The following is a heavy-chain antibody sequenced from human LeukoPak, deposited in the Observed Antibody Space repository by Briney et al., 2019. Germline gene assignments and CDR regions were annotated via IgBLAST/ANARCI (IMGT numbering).Heavy chain of an antibody. V-gene: IGHV3-30*03. D-gene: IGHD5-24*01. CDR2: ISYDGSNK. Sequence: GGSLRLSCAASGFTFSSYGMHWVRQAPGKGLEWVAVISYDGSNKYYADSVKGRFTISRDNSKNTLYLQMNSLRAEDTAVYYCASRMATPDPDYWGQGTLVTVSS. CDR3: ASRMATPDPDY. CDR1: GFTFSSYG. J-gene: IGHJ4*02.